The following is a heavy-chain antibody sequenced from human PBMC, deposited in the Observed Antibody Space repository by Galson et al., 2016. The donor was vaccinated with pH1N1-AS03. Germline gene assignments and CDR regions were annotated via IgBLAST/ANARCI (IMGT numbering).Heavy chain of an antibody. CDR2: ISPDGTSA. CDR1: GFTFSTYW. J-gene: IGHJ4*02. V-gene: IGHV3-74*03. Sequence: SLRLSCAASGFTFSTYWMHWVRQAPGKGLAWVSRISPDGTSALYADSVKGRFTIFRDNTQSTLYLQMDSLTAEDTAVYYCAKPRAADWQAFNYWGRGALVTVSS. CDR3: AKPRAADWQAFNY. D-gene: IGHD3/OR15-3a*01.